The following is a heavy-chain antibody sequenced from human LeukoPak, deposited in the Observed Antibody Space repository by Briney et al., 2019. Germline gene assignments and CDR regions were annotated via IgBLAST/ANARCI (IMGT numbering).Heavy chain of an antibody. CDR2: IHYTGST. Sequence: SETLSLTCTVSGRSISSYYWSWIRQSPGKGLECIGYIHYTGSTNYNPSLKSRVTISVETSKNQFSLKLKSVTAADTAVYYCARVVQSTDSSGFYLPEYFQHWGQGTLVTVSS. D-gene: IGHD3-22*01. V-gene: IGHV4-59*01. CDR3: ARVVQSTDSSGFYLPEYFQH. J-gene: IGHJ1*01. CDR1: GRSISSYY.